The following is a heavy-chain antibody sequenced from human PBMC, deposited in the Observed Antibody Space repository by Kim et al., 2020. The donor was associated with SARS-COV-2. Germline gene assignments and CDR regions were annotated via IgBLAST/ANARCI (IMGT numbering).Heavy chain of an antibody. V-gene: IGHV3-30*18. J-gene: IGHJ6*03. D-gene: IGHD1-1*01. CDR3: AKDGVNWKTGYYYMDV. CDR2: ISYDGSNK. CDR1: GFTFSSYG. Sequence: GGSLRLSCAASGFTFSSYGMHWVRQAPGKGLEWVAVISYDGSNKYYADSVKGRFTISRDNSKNTLYLQMNSLRAEDTAVYYCAKDGVNWKTGYYYMDVWGKGTTVTVSS.